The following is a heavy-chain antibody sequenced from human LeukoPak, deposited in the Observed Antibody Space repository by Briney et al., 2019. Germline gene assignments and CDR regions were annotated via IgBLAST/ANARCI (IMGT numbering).Heavy chain of an antibody. CDR1: GFIFSGFA. CDR3: AKVRSGNNYYFDY. CDR2: MSASGSHT. J-gene: IGHJ4*02. V-gene: IGHV3-23*01. D-gene: IGHD1/OR15-1a*01. Sequence: PGGSLRLSCAASGFIFSGFAMSWVRQAPRKGLEWVSGMSASGSHTHSADFVKGRFTISRDNFKNTLYLQMNGLRVEDTAVYYCAKVRSGNNYYFDYWGQGTLVTVSS.